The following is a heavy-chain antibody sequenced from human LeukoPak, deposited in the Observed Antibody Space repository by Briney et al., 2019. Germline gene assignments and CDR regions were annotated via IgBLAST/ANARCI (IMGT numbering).Heavy chain of an antibody. CDR1: GGSVSSGSYY. V-gene: IGHV4-61*01. CDR3: ARDRYDYGGLPAGYGMDV. D-gene: IGHD4-23*01. J-gene: IGHJ6*02. CDR2: IYYSRST. Sequence: KPSETLSLTCTVSGGSVSSGSYYWSWLRQPPGKGLEWIGYIYYSRSTNYNPSLKSRVTISVDTSKNQFSLKLSSVTAADTAVYYCARDRYDYGGLPAGYGMDVWGQGTTVTVSS.